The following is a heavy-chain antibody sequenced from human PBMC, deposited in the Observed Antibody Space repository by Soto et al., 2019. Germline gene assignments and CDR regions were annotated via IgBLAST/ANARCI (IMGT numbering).Heavy chain of an antibody. CDR1: GFTFSSYA. D-gene: IGHD2-15*01. V-gene: IGHV3-23*01. CDR2: ISGSGGST. CDR3: AKDLSVVPAAVGDAFDI. Sequence: GGSLRLSCAASGFTFSSYAMSWVRQAPGKGLEWVSAISGSGGSTYYADSVKGRFTISRDNSKNKLYLQMNSLRAEDTAVYYCAKDLSVVPAAVGDAFDIWGQGTMVTVSS. J-gene: IGHJ3*02.